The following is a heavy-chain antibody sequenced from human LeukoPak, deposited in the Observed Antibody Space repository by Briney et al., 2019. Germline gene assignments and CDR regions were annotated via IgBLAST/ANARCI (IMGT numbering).Heavy chain of an antibody. J-gene: IGHJ4*02. V-gene: IGHV1-18*04. D-gene: IGHD2-2*01. CDR1: GYTFTSYG. CDR3: ARDIVVVPAAVFDY. CDR2: ISAYNGNT. Sequence: ASVKVSCMSSGYTFTSYGISLVRQGTVQGLEWMGWISAYNGNTNYAQKLQGRVTMTTDTSTSTAYMELRSLRSDDTAVYYCARDIVVVPAAVFDYWGQGTLVTVSS.